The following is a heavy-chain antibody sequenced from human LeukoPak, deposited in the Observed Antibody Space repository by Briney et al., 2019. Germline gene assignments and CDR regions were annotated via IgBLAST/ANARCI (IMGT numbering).Heavy chain of an antibody. CDR2: IKEDGSER. Sequence: GGSLRLSCEGSAFIFSGHWMNWVRQTPGKGLEWVASIKEDGSERQYVDSVKGRFSISRGNSKNTPYLQMNSLRAEDTAVYYCARERGDITDYWGQGTLVTVSS. CDR3: ARERGDITDY. J-gene: IGHJ4*02. D-gene: IGHD3-9*01. V-gene: IGHV3-7*01. CDR1: AFIFSGHW.